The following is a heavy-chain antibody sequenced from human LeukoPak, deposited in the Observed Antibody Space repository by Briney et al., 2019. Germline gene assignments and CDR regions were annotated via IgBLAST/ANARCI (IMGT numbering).Heavy chain of an antibody. CDR3: TTDSSSWYRMPSSNWFDP. CDR1: GFTFSIAW. V-gene: IGHV3-15*01. J-gene: IGHJ5*02. Sequence: GGSLRLSCAASGFTFSIAWMSWVRQAPGKGLEWVGRIKSKTEGGTTDYAALVKGRFTISRDDSKNTLYLQMNSLKTEDTAVYYCTTDSSSWYRMPSSNWFDPWGQGTLVTVSS. CDR2: IKSKTEGGTT. D-gene: IGHD6-13*01.